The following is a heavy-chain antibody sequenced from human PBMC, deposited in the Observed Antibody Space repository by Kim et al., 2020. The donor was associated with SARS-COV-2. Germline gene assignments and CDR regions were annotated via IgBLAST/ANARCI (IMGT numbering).Heavy chain of an antibody. CDR2: ISYDGKDD. CDR3: AKDYYGAVSRTTGMDV. CDR1: EFTFRDYV. Sequence: GGSLRLSCAASEFTFRDYVIHWVRQAPGKGLEWVAMISYDGKDDYYTESVRGRFTISKDNFKNTAFLKMNSLGPEDTALYYCAKDYYGAVSRTTGMDVWG. D-gene: IGHD4-17*01. V-gene: IGHV3-30*04. J-gene: IGHJ6*01.